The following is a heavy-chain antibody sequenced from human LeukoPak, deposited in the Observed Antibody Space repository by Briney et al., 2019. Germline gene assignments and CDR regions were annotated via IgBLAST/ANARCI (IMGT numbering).Heavy chain of an antibody. CDR3: ARGYCSGGSCYLDY. D-gene: IGHD2-15*01. CDR2: IIPILGIA. Sequence: SVKVSCKASGGTFSSYTISWVRQAPAQGLEWMGRIIPILGIANYAQKFQGRVTITADKSTSTAYMELSSLRSEDTAVYYCARGYCSGGSCYLDYWGQGTLVTVSS. CDR1: GGTFSSYT. J-gene: IGHJ4*02. V-gene: IGHV1-69*02.